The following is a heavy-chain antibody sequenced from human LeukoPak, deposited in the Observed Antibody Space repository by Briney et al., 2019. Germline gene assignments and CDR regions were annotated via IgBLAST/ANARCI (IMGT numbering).Heavy chain of an antibody. D-gene: IGHD6-19*01. CDR3: ARDIPSSGWYVDY. CDR2: IYSGGST. V-gene: IGHV3-53*01. CDR1: GFTVSSNY. J-gene: IGHJ4*02. Sequence: GGSLRLSCAASGFTVSSNYMSWVRQAPGKGLEWVSVIYSGGSTYYADSVKGRFTISRGNSKNTLYLQMNSLRAEDTAVYYCARDIPSSGWYVDYWGQGTLVTVSS.